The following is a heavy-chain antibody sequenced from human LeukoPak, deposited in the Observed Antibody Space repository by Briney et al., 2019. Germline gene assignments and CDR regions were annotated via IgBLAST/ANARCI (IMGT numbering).Heavy chain of an antibody. J-gene: IGHJ5*02. Sequence: SETLSLTCAVYGGSFSGYYWSWIRQPPGKGLEWIGEINHSGSTNYNPSLKSRVTISVDTSKNQFSLKLSSVTAADTAVYYCARDRSAYSSGWYWFDPWGQGTLVTVSS. CDR2: INHSGST. CDR1: GGSFSGYY. CDR3: ARDRSAYSSGWYWFDP. V-gene: IGHV4-34*01. D-gene: IGHD6-19*01.